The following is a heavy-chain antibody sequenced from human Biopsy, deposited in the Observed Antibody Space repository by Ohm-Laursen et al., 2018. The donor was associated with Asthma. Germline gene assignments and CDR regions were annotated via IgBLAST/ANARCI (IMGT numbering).Heavy chain of an antibody. CDR1: GFSFSDYY. CDR3: ARGYSTSWYFGY. V-gene: IGHV3-11*01. J-gene: IGHJ4*02. CDR2: ISSSGSTT. D-gene: IGHD6-13*01. Sequence: GSLRLSCAASGFSFSDYYMTWMCQAPGKGLEWVSSISSSGSTTYPAESVKGRLTISRDNPKKSVYLQLDSLRVEDTAVYYCARGYSTSWYFGYWGQGTVVTVSS.